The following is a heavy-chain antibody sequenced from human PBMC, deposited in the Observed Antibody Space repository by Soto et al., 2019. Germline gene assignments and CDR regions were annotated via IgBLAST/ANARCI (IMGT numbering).Heavy chain of an antibody. CDR1: GGSISSSNW. CDR2: IYHSGRT. Sequence: SETLSLTCAVSGGSISSSNWWTWVRQPPGKGLEWIGEIYHSGRTNYNPSLKSRVTISVDKSKNQFSLNMNSVTAADTAVYYCARVDYYDSRPFEYWGQGTPVTVSS. D-gene: IGHD3-22*01. J-gene: IGHJ4*02. V-gene: IGHV4-4*02. CDR3: ARVDYYDSRPFEY.